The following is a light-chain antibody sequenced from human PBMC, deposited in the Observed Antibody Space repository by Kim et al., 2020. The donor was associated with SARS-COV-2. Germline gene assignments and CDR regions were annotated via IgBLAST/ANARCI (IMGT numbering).Light chain of an antibody. J-gene: IGLJ1*01. CDR2: DVD. V-gene: IGLV2-14*03. CDR1: SSDVGNYNY. Sequence: GQSITMSCTGTSSDVGNYNYVSWYQQHPGKALKLLIYDVDKRPSGVSDRFTGSKSGDTASLTISGLQTEDEADYYCTSFTTAYTYVFGSGTKVTVL. CDR3: TSFTTAYTYV.